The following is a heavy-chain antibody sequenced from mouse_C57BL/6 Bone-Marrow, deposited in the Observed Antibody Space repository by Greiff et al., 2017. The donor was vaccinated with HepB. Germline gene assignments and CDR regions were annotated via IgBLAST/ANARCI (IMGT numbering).Heavy chain of an antibody. Sequence: EVQLMESGGGLVQPGGSMKLSCVASGFTFSNYWMNWVRQSPEKGLEWVAQIRLKSDNYATHYAESVKGRFTISRDDSKSSVYLQMNNLRAEDTGIYYCITGDDFDYWGQGTTLTVSS. D-gene: IGHD4-1*01. V-gene: IGHV6-3*01. CDR1: GFTFSNYW. J-gene: IGHJ2*01. CDR2: IRLKSDNYAT. CDR3: ITGDDFDY.